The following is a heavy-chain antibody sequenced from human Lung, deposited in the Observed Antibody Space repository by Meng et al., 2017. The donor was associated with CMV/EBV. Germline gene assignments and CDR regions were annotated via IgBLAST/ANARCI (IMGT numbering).Heavy chain of an antibody. V-gene: IGHV3-23*01. D-gene: IGHD3-10*01. J-gene: IGHJ6*02. CDR2: ISGSGGST. CDR3: AKDRGDGDAIAWFGYYYYGMDV. CDR1: GFTFSSYA. Sequence: GESLKISCAASGFTFSSYAMSWVRQAPGKGLEWVSAISGSGGSTYYADSVKGRFTISRDNSKNTLYLQMNSLRAEDPAVYYCAKDRGDGDAIAWFGYYYYGMDVWGQGTTVTVSS.